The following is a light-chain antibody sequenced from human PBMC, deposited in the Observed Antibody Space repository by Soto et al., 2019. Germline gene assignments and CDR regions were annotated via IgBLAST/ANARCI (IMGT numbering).Light chain of an antibody. V-gene: IGLV1-40*01. J-gene: IGLJ1*01. CDR3: QSYDSSLSGGV. CDR1: SSNIGARYD. CDR2: GDI. Sequence: QSVLTQPPSVSGAPGQRVTISCTGSSSNIGARYDVHWYQHLPGTAPKLLIYGDINRPSEVPDRFSGSKSGTSASLAITGLQAEDEADYYCQSYDSSLSGGVFGTGTKVTVL.